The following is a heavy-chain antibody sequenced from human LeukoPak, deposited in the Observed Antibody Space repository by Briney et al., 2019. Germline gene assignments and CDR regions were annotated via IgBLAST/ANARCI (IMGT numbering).Heavy chain of an antibody. CDR3: AKSGMIILNAAMDV. J-gene: IGHJ6*02. D-gene: IGHD3-22*01. Sequence: GESLKISCKASGYSFTTYWIGWVRQMPGKGLEWVSTISGRGDSTYYADSVKGRLTISRDNSKDTLYLQMNSLRAEDTAVYFCAKSGMIILNAAMDVWGQGTPVTVSS. CDR1: GYSFTTYW. CDR2: ISGRGDST. V-gene: IGHV3-23*01.